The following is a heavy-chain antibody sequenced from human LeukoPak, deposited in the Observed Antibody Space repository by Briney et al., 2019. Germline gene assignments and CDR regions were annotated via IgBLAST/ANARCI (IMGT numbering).Heavy chain of an antibody. Sequence: PSETLSLTCTVSGGSISSYYWSWIRHPPGKGLEWIGYMYYSGSTKYNPSLKSRVTISVDTSKSQFSLKLSSVTAADTAVYYCASFPPEYCSGGSCYSWGQGTLVTVSS. J-gene: IGHJ4*02. CDR1: GGSISSYY. D-gene: IGHD2-15*01. CDR3: ASFPPEYCSGGSCYS. CDR2: MYYSGST. V-gene: IGHV4-59*01.